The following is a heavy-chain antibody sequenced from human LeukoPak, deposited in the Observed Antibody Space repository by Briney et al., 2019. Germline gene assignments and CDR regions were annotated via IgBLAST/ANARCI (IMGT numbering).Heavy chain of an antibody. Sequence: GGSLRLSCAASGFTFSSYAMSWVRQAPGKGLEWVSAISGSGGSTYYADSVKGRFTISRDNSKNTLYLQMSSLRAEDTAMYYCAKAGSNIWTRYHFDYWGQGTLVTVSS. CDR2: ISGSGGST. CDR1: GFTFSSYA. CDR3: AKAGSNIWTRYHFDY. J-gene: IGHJ4*02. D-gene: IGHD1-1*01. V-gene: IGHV3-23*01.